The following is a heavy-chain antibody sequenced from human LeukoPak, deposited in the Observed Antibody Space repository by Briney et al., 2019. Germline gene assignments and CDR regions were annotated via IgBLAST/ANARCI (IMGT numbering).Heavy chain of an antibody. CDR1: GGSISSSSYY. Sequence: SETLSLTCTVSGGSISSSSYYWGWIRQPPGKGLEWIGSIYYSGSTYYNPSLKSRVTISVDTSKNQFSLKLSSVTAADTAVYYCARLERQWPFILDYWGQGTLVTVSS. CDR2: IYYSGST. V-gene: IGHV4-39*01. CDR3: ARLERQWPFILDY. D-gene: IGHD6-19*01. J-gene: IGHJ4*02.